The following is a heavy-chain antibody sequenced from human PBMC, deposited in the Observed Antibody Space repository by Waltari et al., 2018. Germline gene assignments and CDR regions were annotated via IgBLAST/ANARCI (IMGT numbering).Heavy chain of an antibody. CDR3: AKDSGGVAVAAEASYYYYYMDV. CDR2: IRYDGSNK. V-gene: IGHV3-30*02. Sequence: QVQLVESGGGVVRPGGSLRLSCAASGFTFSSYGMHWVRQAPGKGLEWVAFIRYDGSNKYYADSVKGRFTISRDNSKNTLYLQMNSLRAEDTAVYYCAKDSGGVAVAAEASYYYYYMDVWGKGTTVTVSS. J-gene: IGHJ6*03. D-gene: IGHD6-19*01. CDR1: GFTFSSYG.